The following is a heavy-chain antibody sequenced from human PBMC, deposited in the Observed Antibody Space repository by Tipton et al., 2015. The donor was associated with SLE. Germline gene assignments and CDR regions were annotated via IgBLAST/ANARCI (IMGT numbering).Heavy chain of an antibody. D-gene: IGHD3-3*01. V-gene: IGHV3-48*03. CDR2: ISSSGGTI. CDR3: ARGAIFGAYYYYMDV. CDR1: GFTFSSYE. J-gene: IGHJ6*03. Sequence: SLRLSCAASGFTFSSYEMNWVRQAPGKGLEWVSYISSSGGTIYYADSVKGRFTISRDNSKNTLYLQMNSLRAEDTAVYYCARGAIFGAYYYYMDVWGKGTTVTVSS.